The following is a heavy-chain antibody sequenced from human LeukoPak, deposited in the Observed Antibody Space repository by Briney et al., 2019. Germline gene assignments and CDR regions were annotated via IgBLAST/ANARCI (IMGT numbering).Heavy chain of an antibody. CDR1: GFIFGDYA. CDR3: TNSDDYGDY. Sequence: GGSLRLSCAASGFIFGDYAMHWVRQAPGKGLEWVAAIAFDDTDRYYTDSVKGRFTISRDDSKNTLYLHMTSLRAEDTAVYYCTNSDDYGDYWGQGTLVTVSS. CDR2: IAFDDTDR. J-gene: IGHJ4*02. V-gene: IGHV3-30*04.